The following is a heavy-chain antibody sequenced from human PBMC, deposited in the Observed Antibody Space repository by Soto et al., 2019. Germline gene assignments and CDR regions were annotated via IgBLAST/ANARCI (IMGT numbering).Heavy chain of an antibody. CDR2: IYWDDSK. V-gene: IGHV2-5*02. J-gene: IGHJ4*02. D-gene: IGHD3-9*01. Sequence: QITLKESGPTLVRPTQTLTLTCSFSGFSLSTSGVGVGWIRQPPGKALEWLAVIYWDDSKHYSPSLRSRLTITKATSKKQVVLTMTNMDPMDTGTYYCAHKGPEDWPLDYWGQGTLVTVSS. CDR1: GFSLSTSGVG. CDR3: AHKGPEDWPLDY.